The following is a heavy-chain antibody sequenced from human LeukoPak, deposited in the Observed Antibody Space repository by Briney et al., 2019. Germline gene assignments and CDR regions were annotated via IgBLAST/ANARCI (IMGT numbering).Heavy chain of an antibody. Sequence: GRSLRLSCAASGFTFSSYGMHWVRQAPGKWLEWVAVIWYDGSNKYYADSVKGRFTISRDNSKNTLYLQMNSLRAEDTAVYYCARASGWFGEFDYWGQGTLVTVSS. CDR3: ARASGWFGEFDY. V-gene: IGHV3-33*01. J-gene: IGHJ4*02. CDR2: IWYDGSNK. D-gene: IGHD3-10*01. CDR1: GFTFSSYG.